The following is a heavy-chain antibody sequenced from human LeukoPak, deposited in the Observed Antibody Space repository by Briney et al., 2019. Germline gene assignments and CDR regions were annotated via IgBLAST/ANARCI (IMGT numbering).Heavy chain of an antibody. CDR1: GYTFTSYA. D-gene: IGHD2-15*01. Sequence: ASVKVSCKASGYTFTSYAMHWVRQAPGQRLEWMGWISAYNGNTNYAQKLQGRVTMTTDTSTSTAYMELRSLRSDDTAVYYCARDRGGGGGFYYYYYGMDVWGQGTTVTVSS. V-gene: IGHV1-18*01. J-gene: IGHJ6*02. CDR3: ARDRGGGGGFYYYYYGMDV. CDR2: ISAYNGNT.